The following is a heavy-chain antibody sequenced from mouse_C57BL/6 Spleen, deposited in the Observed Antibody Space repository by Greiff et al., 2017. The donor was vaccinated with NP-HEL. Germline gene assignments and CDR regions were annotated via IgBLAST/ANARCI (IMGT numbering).Heavy chain of an antibody. Sequence: EVQLVESGGGLVQPGESLKLSCESNEYEFPSHDMSWVRKTPEKRLELVAAINSDGGSTYYPDTMERRFIISRDNTKKTLYLQMSSLRSEDTALYYCARLITTVVGGGSFDYWGQGTTLTVSS. CDR3: ARLITTVVGGGSFDY. J-gene: IGHJ2*01. V-gene: IGHV5-2*01. CDR1: EYEFPSHD. CDR2: INSDGGST. D-gene: IGHD1-1*01.